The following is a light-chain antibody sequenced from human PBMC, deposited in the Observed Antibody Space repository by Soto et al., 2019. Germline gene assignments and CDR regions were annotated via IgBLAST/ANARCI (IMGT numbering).Light chain of an antibody. V-gene: IGKV3-20*01. CDR2: GAS. Sequence: EIVLTQSPGTLSLSPGERATLSCRASQSVSSSYLAWYQQKPGQAPRHLIYGASSRDTGIPDRFSGRGSGTDFTLTISRLEPEDFAVYYCQQYGSSPPTFGQGTKLEIK. CDR3: QQYGSSPPT. CDR1: QSVSSSY. J-gene: IGKJ2*01.